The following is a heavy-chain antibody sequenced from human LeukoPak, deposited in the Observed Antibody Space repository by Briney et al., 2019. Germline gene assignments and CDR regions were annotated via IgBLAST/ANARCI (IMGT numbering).Heavy chain of an antibody. CDR3: ARGGLSIMGY. Sequence: GGSLRLSCAVAGFTFSSYAMSWVRQAPGKGLEWVSAISGSGGSTYYADSVKGRFTISRDNSKNTLYLQMNSLRAEDTAVYFCARGGLSIMGYWGQGTLVTVSS. J-gene: IGHJ4*02. V-gene: IGHV3-23*01. CDR2: ISGSGGST. CDR1: GFTFSSYA. D-gene: IGHD2/OR15-2a*01.